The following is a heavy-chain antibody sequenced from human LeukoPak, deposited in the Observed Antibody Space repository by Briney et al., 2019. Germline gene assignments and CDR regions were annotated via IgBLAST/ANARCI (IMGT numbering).Heavy chain of an antibody. J-gene: IGHJ4*02. V-gene: IGHV1-46*01. Sequence: ASVKVSCKASGYTFTSYYMHWVRQAPGQGLEWMGIINPSGGSTSYAQKFQGRVTMTRDTSTSTVYMELSSLRSEDTAVYYCARSHSHYYYDSSGYWEYYFDYWGQGTLVTVSS. CDR2: INPSGGST. CDR1: GYTFTSYY. D-gene: IGHD3-22*01. CDR3: ARSHSHYYYDSSGYWEYYFDY.